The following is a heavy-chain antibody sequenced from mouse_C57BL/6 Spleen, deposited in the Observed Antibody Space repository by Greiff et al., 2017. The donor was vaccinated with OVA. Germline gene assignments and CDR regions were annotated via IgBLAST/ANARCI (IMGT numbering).Heavy chain of an antibody. Sequence: DVQLVESGGGLVQPGGSLSLSCAASGFTFTDYYMSWVRQPPGKALEWLGFIRNKANGYTSEYSASVKGRFTISRDNPTSILYLQMNALRAEDSATYYCARWDDYDEGFDYWGQGTTLTVSS. CDR3: ARWDDYDEGFDY. J-gene: IGHJ2*01. CDR1: GFTFTDYY. D-gene: IGHD2-4*01. V-gene: IGHV7-3*01. CDR2: IRNKANGYTS.